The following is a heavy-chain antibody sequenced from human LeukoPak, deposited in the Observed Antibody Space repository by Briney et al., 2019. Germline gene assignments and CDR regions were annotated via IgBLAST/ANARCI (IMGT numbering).Heavy chain of an antibody. CDR3: AKDPSSSSFSVDY. D-gene: IGHD6-6*01. V-gene: IGHV3-30*02. J-gene: IGHJ4*02. CDR1: GLTFSNYG. Sequence: GGSLRLSCAAAGLTFSNYGMHWVRQAPGKGLQWVAYIRYDGRNKYSADSVKGRFTIYRDNSKSTLYLQMNSLRAEDTAVYYCAKDPSSSSFSVDYWGQGTLVTVSS. CDR2: IRYDGRNK.